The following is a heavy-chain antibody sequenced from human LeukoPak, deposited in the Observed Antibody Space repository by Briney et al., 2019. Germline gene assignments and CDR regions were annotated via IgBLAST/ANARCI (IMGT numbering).Heavy chain of an antibody. CDR2: IKGDGSEK. J-gene: IGHJ4*02. CDR1: RFTFSSYW. Sequence: GGSLRLSCAASRFTFSSYWMSWVRQAPGKGLEWVANIKGDGSEKYYVDSVKGRFTISRDNAKNSLYLQMHSLRAEDMAVYYCASPAKYSDTWYFDYWGQGTLVTVSS. D-gene: IGHD6-6*01. V-gene: IGHV3-7*01. CDR3: ASPAKYSDTWYFDY.